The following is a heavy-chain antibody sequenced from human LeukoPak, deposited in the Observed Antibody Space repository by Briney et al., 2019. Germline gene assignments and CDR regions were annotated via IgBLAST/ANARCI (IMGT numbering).Heavy chain of an antibody. CDR1: XXXFRNFA. D-gene: IGHD2-8*01. V-gene: IGHV3-23*01. J-gene: IGHJ4*02. Sequence: LSCXXSXXXFRNFAIXWVRQAPGKGLEWVSSIGGGDTHYANSVKGGFTISKDDSRSTVDLQMSSLRAEDTAVYYCAKDGQSFNSMYDYFDSWGQGTLXT. CDR3: AKDGQSFNSMYDYFDS. CDR2: IGGGDT.